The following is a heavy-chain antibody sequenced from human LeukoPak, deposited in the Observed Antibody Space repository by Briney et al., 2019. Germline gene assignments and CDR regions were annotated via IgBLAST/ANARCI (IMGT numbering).Heavy chain of an antibody. Sequence: VESLKISCKGSGYSFTSYWIGWVRQMPGKGLEWLGIIYPGDSDTRYSPSFQGQVTISADKSISTAYLQWSSLKASDTAMYYCARLGYSYGRNFDYWGQGTLVTVSS. D-gene: IGHD5-18*01. CDR3: ARLGYSYGRNFDY. V-gene: IGHV5-51*01. J-gene: IGHJ4*02. CDR2: IYPGDSDT. CDR1: GYSFTSYW.